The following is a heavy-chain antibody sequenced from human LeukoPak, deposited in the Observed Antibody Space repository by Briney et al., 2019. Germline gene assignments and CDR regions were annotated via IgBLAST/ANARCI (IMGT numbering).Heavy chain of an antibody. D-gene: IGHD3-10*01. CDR1: GFTFSSYG. CDR2: INHSGST. J-gene: IGHJ6*02. Sequence: LRLSCAASGFTFSSYGMHWVRQPPGKGLEWIWEINHSGSTNYNPSLESRVTISVDTSKNQFSLKLSSVTAADTAVYYCARGSLGGGWVRGARYYYGMDVWGQGTTVTVSS. CDR3: ARGSLGGGWVRGARYYYGMDV. V-gene: IGHV4-34*01.